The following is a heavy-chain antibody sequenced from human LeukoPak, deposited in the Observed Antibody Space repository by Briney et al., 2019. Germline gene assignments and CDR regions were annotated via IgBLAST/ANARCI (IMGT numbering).Heavy chain of an antibody. J-gene: IGHJ4*02. V-gene: IGHV3-30*18. CDR2: ISSDGSNK. CDR3: AKVNSIVRGVTYYFDY. Sequence: PGRSLRLSCAASGFTFSSYGMHWVRQAPGKGLEWVAVISSDGSNKYYADSVQGRFTISRDNSKNTLYLQMNSLRAEDTAVYYCAKVNSIVRGVTYYFDYWGQGTLVTVSS. D-gene: IGHD3-10*01. CDR1: GFTFSSYG.